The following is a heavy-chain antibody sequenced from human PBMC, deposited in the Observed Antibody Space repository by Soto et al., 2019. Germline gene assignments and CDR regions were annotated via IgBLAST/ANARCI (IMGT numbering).Heavy chain of an antibody. J-gene: IGHJ4*02. CDR2: ITPFSGDV. CDR1: GNTFTYRY. Sequence: QMRLVQSGAEVKKTGSSVTVSCKALGNTFTYRYLHWVRQAPGQALEWMGWITPFSGDVHYAQKFQERVTITRDRSITTAYMQMSSLRSEDTAMYFCAGGGAGSGPFTWELPDHWGQGTLVTVSS. CDR3: AGGGAGSGPFTWELPDH. D-gene: IGHD1-26*01. V-gene: IGHV1-45*02.